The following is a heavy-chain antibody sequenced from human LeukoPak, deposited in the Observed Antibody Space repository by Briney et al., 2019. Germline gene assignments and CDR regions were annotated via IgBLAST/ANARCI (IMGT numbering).Heavy chain of an antibody. CDR2: ISGSGGST. V-gene: IGHV3-23*01. J-gene: IGHJ4*02. Sequence: GGTLRPSCAASGFTFSSYGMSWVRQAPGKWLEWVSAISGSGGSTYYADSVKGRFTISRDNSKNTLYLQMNSLRAEDTAVYYCAKGKYYDILTGSHFDYWGQGTLVTVSS. D-gene: IGHD3-9*01. CDR3: AKGKYYDILTGSHFDY. CDR1: GFTFSSYG.